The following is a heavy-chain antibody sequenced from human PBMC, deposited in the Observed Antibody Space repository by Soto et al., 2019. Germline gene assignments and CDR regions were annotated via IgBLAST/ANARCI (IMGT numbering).Heavy chain of an antibody. CDR1: GGSINNYH. D-gene: IGHD5-18*01. CDR2: IYYTGST. CDR3: ASPGGYSYGYHY. J-gene: IGHJ4*02. Sequence: QVQLQESGPGLVKPSETLSLTCTVSGGSINNYHWSWIRRPPGKGLEWIGYIYYTGSTNYNPSLKSRVTISVDTSKKQFSLKLRSVTAADTAVYYCASPGGYSYGYHYWGQGTLVTVSS. V-gene: IGHV4-59*01.